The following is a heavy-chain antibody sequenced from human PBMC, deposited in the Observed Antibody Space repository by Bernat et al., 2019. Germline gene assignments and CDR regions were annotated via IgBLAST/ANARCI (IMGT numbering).Heavy chain of an antibody. V-gene: IGHV3-7*01. CDR2: IKQDGSEK. CDR3: AKDTYYYDSSGYWWYFDL. Sequence: EVQLVESGGGLVQPGGSLRLSCAASGFTFSSYWMSWVRQAPGKGLEWVANIKQDGSEKYYADSVKGRFTISRDNSKNTLYLQMNSLRAEDTAVYYCAKDTYYYDSSGYWWYFDLWGRGTLVTVSS. CDR1: GFTFSSYW. J-gene: IGHJ2*01. D-gene: IGHD3-22*01.